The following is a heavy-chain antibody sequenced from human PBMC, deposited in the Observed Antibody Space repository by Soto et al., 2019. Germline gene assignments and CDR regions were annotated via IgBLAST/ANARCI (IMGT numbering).Heavy chain of an antibody. CDR1: RGTFSNYA. J-gene: IGHJ6*02. Sequence: SVKVSCKASRGTFSNYAISWVRQAPGQGLEWMGGIIPIFGTANYAQKLRGRVTITADKSTRTAYMELSSLRSEDRAVYYFASYSSVGNYDYLNPTGYYYGMDVWGQGTTVTVSS. CDR2: IIPIFGTA. D-gene: IGHD3-3*01. CDR3: ASYSSVGNYDYLNPTGYYYGMDV. V-gene: IGHV1-69*06.